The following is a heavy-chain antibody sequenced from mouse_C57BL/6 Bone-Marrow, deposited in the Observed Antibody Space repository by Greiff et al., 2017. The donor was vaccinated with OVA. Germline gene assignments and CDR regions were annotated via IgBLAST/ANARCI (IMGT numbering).Heavy chain of an antibody. CDR2: INPYNGDT. J-gene: IGHJ3*01. V-gene: IGHV1-20*01. CDR1: GYSFTGYF. Sequence: EVQLQESGPELVKPGDSVKISCKASGYSFTGYFMNWVMQSHGKSLEWIGRINPYNGDTFYNQKFKGKATLTVDKSSSTAHMELRSLTSEDSAVYYCATGYYGSFRFAYWGQGTLVTVSA. D-gene: IGHD1-1*01. CDR3: ATGYYGSFRFAY.